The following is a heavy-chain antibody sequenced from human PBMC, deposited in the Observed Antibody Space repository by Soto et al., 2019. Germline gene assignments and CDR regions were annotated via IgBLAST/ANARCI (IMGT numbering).Heavy chain of an antibody. Sequence: ASGPTLVNTTQTLTLTCSFSGFSLTTAGVGVGWVRQSPGEALEWLALIYWDDDERYSPSLKTRLTITKDTSKNQVVLKMTNMAPVDTATYYCAHSRNLITEDAQVGDFDYWGQGTLVTVSS. V-gene: IGHV2-5*02. CDR1: GFSLTTAGVG. D-gene: IGHD3-10*01. CDR2: IYWDDDE. CDR3: AHSRNLITEDAQVGDFDY. J-gene: IGHJ4*02.